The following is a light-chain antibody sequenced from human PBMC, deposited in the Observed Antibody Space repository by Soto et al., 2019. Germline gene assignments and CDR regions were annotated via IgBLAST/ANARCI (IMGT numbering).Light chain of an antibody. CDR2: DAS. J-gene: IGKJ1*01. CDR1: QSISSW. V-gene: IGKV1-5*01. CDR3: QQYNSSPA. Sequence: DIPMTQSPSTLSASVGDRVTITCRASQSISSWLAWYQQKPGKAPKLLIYDASSLESGVPSRFSGSGSGTEFTLTISSLQPDDFATYYCQQYNSSPAFGQGTKVEIK.